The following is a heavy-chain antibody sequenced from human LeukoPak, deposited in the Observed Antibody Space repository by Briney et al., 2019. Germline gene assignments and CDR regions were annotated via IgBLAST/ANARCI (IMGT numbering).Heavy chain of an antibody. CDR1: GYSFTRYW. CDR2: IYPGDSDT. CDR3: AKLPIVVAGVLSGAFDV. V-gene: IGHV5-51*01. D-gene: IGHD6-19*01. J-gene: IGHJ3*01. Sequence: GESLKISCKGSGYSFTRYWIGWVRQMPGKGLEWMGIIYPGDSDTRYSPSFQGQVTISADKSISTAYLQWSSLKASDTAMYYCAKLPIVVAGVLSGAFDVWGQGTMVTVSS.